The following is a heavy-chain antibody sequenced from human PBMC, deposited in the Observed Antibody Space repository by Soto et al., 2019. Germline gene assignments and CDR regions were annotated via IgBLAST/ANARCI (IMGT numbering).Heavy chain of an antibody. CDR2: IYSSENT. Sequence: PSETLSLTCSVSGGFVSSSSYSWGWIRQSPGKGLEWIGTIYSSENTYYNPSLLSRVTISVDTSKNEFSLRLSSVTAADTAVYYCARLNGYGSCTNCHGYYRMYGWGQGTTDT. D-gene: IGHD2-2*03. CDR3: ARLNGYGSCTNCHGYYRMYG. J-gene: IGHJ6*02. CDR1: GGFVSSSSYS. V-gene: IGHV4-39*01.